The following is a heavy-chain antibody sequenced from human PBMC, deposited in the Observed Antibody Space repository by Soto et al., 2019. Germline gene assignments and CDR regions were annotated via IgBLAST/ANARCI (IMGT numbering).Heavy chain of an antibody. J-gene: IGHJ4*02. CDR3: ARDPPPPDY. V-gene: IGHV1-18*04. CDR1: GYTFTSYY. CDR2: ISAYNGNT. Sequence: ASVKVSCKASGYTFTSYYMHWVRQAPGQGLEWMGWISAYNGNTNYAQKLKGRVTMTTDTSTSTAYMELRSLRSDDTAVYYCARDPPPPDYWGQGTLVTVSS.